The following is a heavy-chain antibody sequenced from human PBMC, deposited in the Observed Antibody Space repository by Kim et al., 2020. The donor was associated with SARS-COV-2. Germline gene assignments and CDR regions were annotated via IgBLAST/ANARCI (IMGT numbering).Heavy chain of an antibody. CDR3: ARSEQLVYDAFDI. V-gene: IGHV4-39*01. Sequence: YTPSLKSRVTISVDTSKTQFSLKLSSVTAADTAVYYCARSEQLVYDAFDIWGQGTMVTVSS. D-gene: IGHD6-13*01. J-gene: IGHJ3*02.